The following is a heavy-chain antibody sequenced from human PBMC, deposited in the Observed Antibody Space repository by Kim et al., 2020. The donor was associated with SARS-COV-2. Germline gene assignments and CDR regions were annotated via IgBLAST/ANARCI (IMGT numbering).Heavy chain of an antibody. J-gene: IGHJ4*02. Sequence: SETLSLTWPGSTAPVKTCSWGWIRQLQGQDLEWIGYISYSGSTSYNPSLKSRVTISVDTSKNQFSLKLSSVTAADTAVYYCAREGIWSHFDSWGQGTLVT. CDR3: AREGIWSHFDS. D-gene: IGHD2-15*01. CDR2: ISYSGST. CDR1: TAPVKTCS. V-gene: IGHV4-59*02.